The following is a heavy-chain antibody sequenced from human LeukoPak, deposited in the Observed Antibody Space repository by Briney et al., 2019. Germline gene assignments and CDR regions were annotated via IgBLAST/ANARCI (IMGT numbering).Heavy chain of an antibody. CDR3: ARDCRSSSCLLGGRDY. CDR2: ITSGGSII. V-gene: IGHV3-48*04. CDR1: GFTFSSYT. Sequence: PGGSLRLSCAASGFTFSSYTMNWVRQAPGKGLECVSYITSGGSIIKYADSVKGRFTISRDNAKNSLFLQMNSLRAEDTAVYYCARDCRSSSCLLGGRDYWGQGTLVTVSS. J-gene: IGHJ4*02. D-gene: IGHD2-2*01.